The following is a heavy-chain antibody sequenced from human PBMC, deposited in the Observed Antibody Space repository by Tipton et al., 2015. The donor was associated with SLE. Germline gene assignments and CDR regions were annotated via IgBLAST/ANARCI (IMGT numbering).Heavy chain of an antibody. D-gene: IGHD3-22*01. CDR3: AGRGRMIAVAVRHAFDI. Sequence: TLSLTCAVYGGSFSGYSWSWIRQPPGKGLEWIGEINYTGSTNYNPSLKSRVTISVDTSKNQFSLKLSSVTAADTAVYFCAGRGRMIAVAVRHAFDIWGQGTMVTVSS. CDR1: GGSFSGYS. CDR2: INYTGST. J-gene: IGHJ3*02. V-gene: IGHV4-34*01.